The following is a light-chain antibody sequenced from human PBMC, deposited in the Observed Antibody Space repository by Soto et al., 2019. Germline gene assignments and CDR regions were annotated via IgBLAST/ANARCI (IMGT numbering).Light chain of an antibody. CDR3: QQLNSYPFT. CDR2: PAS. CDR1: QDISSF. J-gene: IGKJ4*01. V-gene: IGKV1-9*01. Sequence: DTQLTQSPSFLSASVGDRVIITCRASQDISSFLAWYQQKPGKVPKLLIYPASTLRSGVPSRFSGSGSGTEFTLTISSLQPEDFATYYCQQLNSYPFTFGGGTKVEIK.